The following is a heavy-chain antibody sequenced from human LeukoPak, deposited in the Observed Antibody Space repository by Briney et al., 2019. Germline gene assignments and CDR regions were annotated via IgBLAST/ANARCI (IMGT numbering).Heavy chain of an antibody. D-gene: IGHD2-15*01. V-gene: IGHV3-48*02. CDR3: ARDPASGGFDS. CDR2: ISSSSSTI. CDR1: GFTFSSYP. J-gene: IGHJ4*02. Sequence: PGGSLLLSCAASGFTFSSYPLNWVRQAPGKGLEWVSYISSSSSTIYYTDSVNGRFTISRDNARNSLYLQMNNVRDEDTAVYYCARDPASGGFDSWGQGILVTVSS.